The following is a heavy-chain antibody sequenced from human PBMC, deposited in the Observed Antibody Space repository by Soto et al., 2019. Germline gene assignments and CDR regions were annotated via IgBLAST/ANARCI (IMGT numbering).Heavy chain of an antibody. Sequence: QVQLQESGPGLVKPSQTLSLTCTVSGGSISSGDYYWSWIRQPPGKGLEWIGYIYYSGSTYYNPSLKSRVNTSVDTPKNQFSLKVSSVTAADTAVYYCARGGVGYYDSSIRDYWGQGTLVTVSS. D-gene: IGHD3-22*01. V-gene: IGHV4-30-4*01. CDR1: GGSISSGDYY. J-gene: IGHJ4*02. CDR3: ARGGVGYYDSSIRDY. CDR2: IYYSGST.